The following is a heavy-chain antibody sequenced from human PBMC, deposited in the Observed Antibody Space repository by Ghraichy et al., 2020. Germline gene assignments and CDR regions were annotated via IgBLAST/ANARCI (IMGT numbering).Heavy chain of an antibody. CDR2: IDYSGSS. CDR1: GDSISSSTYF. CDR3: ARHPMGYNSDYGDH. Sequence: SETLSLTCTVSGDSISSSTYFWGWIRQPPGKGLEWIGSIDYSGSSYNNPSLRSRVTVSLNTSKSQFSLNLSSVTAADTAVYYCARHPMGYNSDYGDHWGQGILVTVSS. D-gene: IGHD1-1*01. J-gene: IGHJ4*02. V-gene: IGHV4-39*01.